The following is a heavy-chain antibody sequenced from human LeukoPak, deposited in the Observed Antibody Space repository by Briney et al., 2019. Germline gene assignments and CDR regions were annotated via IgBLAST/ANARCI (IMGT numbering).Heavy chain of an antibody. CDR2: INHSGST. CDR1: GGSFSGYY. J-gene: IGHJ5*02. D-gene: IGHD6-13*01. Sequence: SETLSLTCAVYGGSFSGYYWSWIRQPPGKGLEWIGEINHSGSTDYNPSLKSRVTISVDTSKNQFSLKLSSVTAADTAVYYCARGRIAAAGKKKWFDPWGQGTLVTVSS. V-gene: IGHV4-34*01. CDR3: ARGRIAAAGKKKWFDP.